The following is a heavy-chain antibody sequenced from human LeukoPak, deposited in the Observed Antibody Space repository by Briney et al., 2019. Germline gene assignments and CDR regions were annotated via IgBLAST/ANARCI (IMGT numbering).Heavy chain of an antibody. CDR2: MNPDNGNT. Sequence: ASVKVSCKASGYTFTNYDINWLRQATGQGLEWMGWMNPDNGNTGYAQKFQGRVTMTRDTSISTAYMELSSLRPEDTAVYFCARARSVRTYNWFDPWGQGTLVTVSS. D-gene: IGHD3-3*01. CDR1: GYTFTNYD. J-gene: IGHJ5*02. CDR3: ARARSVRTYNWFDP. V-gene: IGHV1-8*01.